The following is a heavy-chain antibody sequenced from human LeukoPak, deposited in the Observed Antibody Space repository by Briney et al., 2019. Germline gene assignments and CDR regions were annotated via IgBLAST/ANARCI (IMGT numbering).Heavy chain of an antibody. D-gene: IGHD6-6*01. V-gene: IGHV4-59*01. CDR2: IYYSGST. CDR3: ARVDPDSSSTLEVFDY. J-gene: IGHJ4*02. CDR1: GASISSYY. Sequence: QPSETLSLTCTVSGASISSYYWTWIRQPPGKGLEWIGYIYYSGSTNYNPSLKGRVTISVDTSKNQFSLKLSSVTAADTAVYYCARVDPDSSSTLEVFDYWGQGTLVTVSS.